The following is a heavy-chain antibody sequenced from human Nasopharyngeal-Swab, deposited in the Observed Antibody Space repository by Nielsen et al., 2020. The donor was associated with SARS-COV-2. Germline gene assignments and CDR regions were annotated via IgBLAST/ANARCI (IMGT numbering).Heavy chain of an antibody. Sequence: GESLKISCAASGFTFSNYWMTWARQAPGKGLEWVATIEDYGSEKYYVDSVKGRFTISRDNAKNSLYLQMNSLRAEDTAVYYCAREGSDSSGPGEYYYFYMDVWGKGTTVTVSS. CDR3: AREGSDSSGPGEYYYFYMDV. D-gene: IGHD6-19*01. V-gene: IGHV3-7*01. J-gene: IGHJ6*03. CDR1: GFTFSNYW. CDR2: IEDYGSEK.